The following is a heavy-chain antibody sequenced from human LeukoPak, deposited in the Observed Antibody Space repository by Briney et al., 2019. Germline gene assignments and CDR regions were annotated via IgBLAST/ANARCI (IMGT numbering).Heavy chain of an antibody. V-gene: IGHV3-9*01. J-gene: IGHJ5*02. D-gene: IGHD5-12*01. Sequence: PVGSLRLSSAASGFTFDDYAMHWVRQAPGKGLEWVSGINWNSETIDYADSVKGRFTSSRDNPKNTLYLQMNGLRVEDTAVYYCAKDMQPWPRFPDHWGQGTLVTVSS. CDR1: GFTFDDYA. CDR2: INWNSETI. CDR3: AKDMQPWPRFPDH.